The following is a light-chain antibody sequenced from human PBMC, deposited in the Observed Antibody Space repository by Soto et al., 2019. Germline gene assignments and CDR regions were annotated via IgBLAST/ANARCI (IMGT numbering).Light chain of an antibody. V-gene: IGKV3-20*01. CDR1: QSVSSSY. CDR2: GAS. J-gene: IGKJ1*01. CDR3: QQYGYSFRA. Sequence: EILLTQSPGTLSLSPGERATLSCRASQSVSSSYLSWYQLKPGQAPRLLIYGASSRATGIPDRFSGSGSGTDFPPTISRQEPEDFAVYYCQQYGYSFRAFGQGTKVELK.